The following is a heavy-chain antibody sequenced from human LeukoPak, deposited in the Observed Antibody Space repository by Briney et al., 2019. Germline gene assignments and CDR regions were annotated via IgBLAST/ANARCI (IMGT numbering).Heavy chain of an antibody. CDR2: IYYSGST. CDR3: ASNVDTAMALDY. CDR1: GGSISSYY. V-gene: IGHV4-59*01. D-gene: IGHD5-18*01. J-gene: IGHJ4*02. Sequence: SETLSLTCTVSGGSISSYYWSCIRQPPGKGLEWIGYIYYSGSTNYNPSLKSRVTISVDTSKNQFSLKLSSVTAADTAVYYCASNVDTAMALDYWGQGTLVTVSS.